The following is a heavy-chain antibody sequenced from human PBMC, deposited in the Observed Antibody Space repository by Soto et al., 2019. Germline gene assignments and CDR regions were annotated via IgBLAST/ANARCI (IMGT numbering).Heavy chain of an antibody. V-gene: IGHV3-33*06. CDR3: AKDWGGSYTRGGAFDI. Sequence: QVQLVESGGGVVQPGGSLRLSCAASGFTFSSSGMHWVRQAPGKGLEWVAVIWYDGSNAYYADSVKGRFTISRDNLKNTQSLQMNSLRAEDMAIYSWAKDWGGSYTRGGAFDIWGQGAMVTVSS. CDR1: GFTFSSSG. J-gene: IGHJ3*02. D-gene: IGHD3-16*02. CDR2: IWYDGSNA.